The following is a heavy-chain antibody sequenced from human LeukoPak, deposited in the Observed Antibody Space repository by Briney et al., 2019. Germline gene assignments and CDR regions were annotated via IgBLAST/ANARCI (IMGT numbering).Heavy chain of an antibody. CDR1: GFTFSSYG. D-gene: IGHD5-24*01. CDR2: ISYDGSNK. J-gene: IGHJ4*02. V-gene: IGHV3-30*03. Sequence: GGSLRLSCAASGFTFSSYGMHWVRQAPGKGLEWVAVISYDGSNKYYADSVKGRFTISRDNSKNTLYLQMNSLRAEDTAVYYCARQDEGYWGQGTLVTVSS. CDR3: ARQDEGY.